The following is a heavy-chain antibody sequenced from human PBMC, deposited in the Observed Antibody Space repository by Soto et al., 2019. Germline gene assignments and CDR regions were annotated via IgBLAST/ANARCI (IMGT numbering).Heavy chain of an antibody. CDR2: IIPIFGNT. Sequence: ASVMDCCKASGATFSSDAISWVRQAPGQGLEGMGGIIPIFGNTGYAQKFQGRVTMTRNTSISTAYMELSSLRSEDTAVYYCARGGYSTSNWFDPWGQGTLVTVSS. V-gene: IGHV1-8*02. D-gene: IGHD6-13*01. J-gene: IGHJ5*02. CDR3: ARGGYSTSNWFDP. CDR1: GATFSSDA.